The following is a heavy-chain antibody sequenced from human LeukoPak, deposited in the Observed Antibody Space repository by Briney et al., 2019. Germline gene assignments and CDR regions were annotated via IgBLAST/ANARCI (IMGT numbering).Heavy chain of an antibody. CDR3: ARDYYYDSSGYQGYFDY. D-gene: IGHD3-22*01. J-gene: IGHJ4*02. CDR1: GFTVSSNY. CDR2: IYSGGST. V-gene: IGHV3-66*01. Sequence: GGSLRLSCAASGFTVSSNYMSWVRQAPGKGLEWVSFIYSGGSTYYADSVKGRFTISRDNSKSTLYLQMNSLRAEDTAVYYCARDYYYDSSGYQGYFDYWGQGTLVTVSS.